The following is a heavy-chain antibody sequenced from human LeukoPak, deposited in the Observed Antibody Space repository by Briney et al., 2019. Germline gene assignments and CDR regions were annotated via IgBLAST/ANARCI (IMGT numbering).Heavy chain of an antibody. D-gene: IGHD3-3*01. CDR3: ARAIDGGRFQFFDY. CDR2: INPNSGGT. V-gene: IGHV1-2*02. J-gene: IGHJ4*02. Sequence: ASVKVSCKASGYTFIGYYMHWVRQAPGQRLEWLGWINPNSGGTNYAQKFQGRVTMTRDTSISTAYMELSSLRSDETAVYYCARAIDGGRFQFFDYWGQGTLVTVSS. CDR1: GYTFIGYY.